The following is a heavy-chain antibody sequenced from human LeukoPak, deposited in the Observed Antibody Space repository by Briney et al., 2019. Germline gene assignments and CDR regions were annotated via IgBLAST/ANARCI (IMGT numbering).Heavy chain of an antibody. Sequence: ASVKVSCKVSGYTLTHSDIHWVRQAPGKGLEWMGAFDPDRSETVYAQKFQGRLTLTQDTSIETAYMALTSLTSEDTALIFCATPQHYYDTYDSWGQGTLVTVSS. J-gene: IGHJ1*01. D-gene: IGHD3-22*01. CDR1: GYTLTHSD. CDR2: FDPDRSET. CDR3: ATPQHYYDTYDS. V-gene: IGHV1-24*01.